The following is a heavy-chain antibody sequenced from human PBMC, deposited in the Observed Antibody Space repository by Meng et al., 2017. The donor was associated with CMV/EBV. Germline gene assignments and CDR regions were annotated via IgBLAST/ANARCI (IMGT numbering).Heavy chain of an antibody. CDR2: INPSGGST. D-gene: IGHD1-26*01. Sequence: QGQLGQAGAKLKTPGSSVKVSCKASGYTFTSNYMHWGRQAPGQGLEWMGIINPSGGSTSYAQKFQGRVTMTRDTSTSTVYMELSSLRSEDTAVYYCARESGSVGDYWGQGTLVTVSS. CDR3: ARESGSVGDY. CDR1: GYTFTSNY. V-gene: IGHV1-46*01. J-gene: IGHJ4*02.